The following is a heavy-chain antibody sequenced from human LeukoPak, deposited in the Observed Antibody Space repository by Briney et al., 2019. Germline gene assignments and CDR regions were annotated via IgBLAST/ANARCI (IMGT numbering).Heavy chain of an antibody. V-gene: IGHV3-23*01. CDR2: ISGSGGST. CDR1: GFTFSSYS. CDR3: AKLNAQWELFNWFDP. J-gene: IGHJ5*02. Sequence: GVSLRLSCAASGFTFSSYSMSWVRHSPGKGLECFSAISGSGGSTYYADSVKGRFTISRDNSKNTLYLQMNSLRAEDTAVYYCAKLNAQWELFNWFDPWGQGTLVTVSS. D-gene: IGHD1-26*01.